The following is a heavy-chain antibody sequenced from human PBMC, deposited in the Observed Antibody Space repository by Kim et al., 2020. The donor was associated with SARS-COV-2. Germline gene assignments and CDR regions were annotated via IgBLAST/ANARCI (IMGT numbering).Heavy chain of an antibody. V-gene: IGHV3-49*03. D-gene: IGHD6-13*01. CDR1: GFTFGDYA. CDR2: IRSKAYGGTT. J-gene: IGHJ6*01. Sequence: GGSLRLSCTASGFTFGDYAMSWFRQAPGKGLEWVGFIRSKAYGGTTEYAASVKGRFTISRDDSKSIAYLQMNSLKTEDTAVYYCTRDPSAAAIYYYYYGMDVWGPGATVPVSS. CDR3: TRDPSAAAIYYYYYGMDV.